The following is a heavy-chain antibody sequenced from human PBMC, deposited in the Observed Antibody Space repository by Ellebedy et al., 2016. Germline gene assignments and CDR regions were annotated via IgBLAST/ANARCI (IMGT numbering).Heavy chain of an antibody. CDR2: ISGSGGGT. Sequence: GGSLRLXCAASGFTFSSYAMSWVRQAPGKGLEWVSGISGSGGGTYYADSVKGRFIISRDNSKNTLYLQMNSLRAEDAAVYYCAKVGGTSHYWGFDYWGQGTLVTVSS. J-gene: IGHJ4*02. V-gene: IGHV3-23*01. D-gene: IGHD3-16*01. CDR1: GFTFSSYA. CDR3: AKVGGTSHYWGFDY.